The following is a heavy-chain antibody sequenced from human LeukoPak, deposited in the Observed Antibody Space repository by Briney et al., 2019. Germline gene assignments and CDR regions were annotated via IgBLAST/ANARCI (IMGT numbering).Heavy chain of an antibody. Sequence: SETLSLTCTVSGGSISSGSYYWSWIRQPAGKGLEWIGRIYTSGSTNYNPSLKSRVTISVDTSKNQFSLKLSSVTAADTAVYYCARGRGRSGWYLGFDYWGQGTLVTVSS. CDR2: IYTSGST. CDR1: GGSISSGSYY. D-gene: IGHD6-19*01. V-gene: IGHV4-61*02. CDR3: ARGRGRSGWYLGFDY. J-gene: IGHJ4*02.